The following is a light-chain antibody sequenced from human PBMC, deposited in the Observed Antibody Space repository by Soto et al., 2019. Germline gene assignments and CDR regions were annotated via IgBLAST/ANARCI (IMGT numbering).Light chain of an antibody. CDR1: QSVSSN. J-gene: IGKJ1*01. CDR2: AAS. V-gene: IGKV3-15*01. CDR3: QQYNNWPRT. Sequence: EIAMTQSPATLSVSAGERGTLSCRASQSVSSNLAWYQQKPGQAPRLLIYAASARATGIPARFSGSGSGTEFTLTISSLQSEDFAVYYCQQYNNWPRTFGQGTKVDIK.